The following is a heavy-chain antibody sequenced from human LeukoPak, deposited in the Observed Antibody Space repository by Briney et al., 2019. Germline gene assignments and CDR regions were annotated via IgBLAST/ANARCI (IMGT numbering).Heavy chain of an antibody. Sequence: ASVKVSCKASGCSFTGYYMQWVREAPGQGLEWMGWINPNSSGTNYAQKFQGRVTMTRDTSISTAYMELSRLRSDDTAVYYCARVPRGVAAGYYFDCWGQGILVTVSS. CDR2: INPNSSGT. V-gene: IGHV1-2*02. CDR1: GCSFTGYY. J-gene: IGHJ4*02. D-gene: IGHD6-13*01. CDR3: ARVPRGVAAGYYFDC.